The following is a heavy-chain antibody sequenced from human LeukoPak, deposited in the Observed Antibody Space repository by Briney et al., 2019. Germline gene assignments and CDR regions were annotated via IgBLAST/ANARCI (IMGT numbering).Heavy chain of an antibody. CDR3: AKGSAGGRPYYFDY. CDR1: GFTFSSYA. J-gene: IGHJ4*02. CDR2: IDSSGSYT. D-gene: IGHD6-13*01. V-gene: IGHV3-23*05. Sequence: GALRLSCAASGFTFSSYAMSWVRQAPGKGLEWVSAIDSSGSYTWYDDSVKGRFTISRDNSKNTLYLQMNSLRAEDTAVYYCAKGSAGGRPYYFDYWGQGTLVPVSS.